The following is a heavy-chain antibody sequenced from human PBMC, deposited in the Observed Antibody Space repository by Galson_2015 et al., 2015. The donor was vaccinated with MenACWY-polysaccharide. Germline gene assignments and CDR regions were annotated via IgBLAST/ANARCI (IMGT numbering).Heavy chain of an antibody. CDR1: GFPFSTFA. CDR3: TKGGKWTPNSGAYSDY. V-gene: IGHV3-23*01. Sequence: SLRLSCAASGFPFSTFAMTWVRQAPGKGLEWVSGISPSGGGKYPADSAKGRFAVSTDNSKNTLYLRMNSLRAEDTAVYYCTKGGKWTPNSGAYSDYWGQGTLVTVSS. D-gene: IGHD3-16*01. CDR2: ISPSGGGK. J-gene: IGHJ4*02.